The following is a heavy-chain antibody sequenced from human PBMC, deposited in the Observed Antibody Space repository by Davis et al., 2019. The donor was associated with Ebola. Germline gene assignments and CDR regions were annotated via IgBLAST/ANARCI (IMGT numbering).Heavy chain of an antibody. CDR3: TTAATVTLGAFDV. D-gene: IGHD4-17*01. J-gene: IGHJ3*01. V-gene: IGHV3-15*01. CDR1: GFTFRNAW. CDR2: VRSKTEGGTT. Sequence: GSLRLSCAASGFTFRNAWMSWVRQAPGQGLEWVGRVRSKTEGGTTDYAAPVKGRFTISRDDSRNTLFLQMNSLKTEDTAVYYCTTAATVTLGAFDVWGQGTMVTVSS.